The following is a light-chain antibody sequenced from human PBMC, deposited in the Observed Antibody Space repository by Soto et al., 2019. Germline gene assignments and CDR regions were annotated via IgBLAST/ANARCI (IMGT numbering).Light chain of an antibody. CDR2: WAS. CDR3: LQDYNYPWT. Sequence: DIVMTQSHDSLAVSLGERATINCKASQSILYSSNYKNYLAWYQQKLGQPPKVLIYWASTRESGVPDRFSGSGSGTDFTLTISSLQPEDFATYYCLQDYNYPWTFGQGTKVDIK. CDR1: QSILYSSNYKNY. V-gene: IGKV4-1*01. J-gene: IGKJ1*01.